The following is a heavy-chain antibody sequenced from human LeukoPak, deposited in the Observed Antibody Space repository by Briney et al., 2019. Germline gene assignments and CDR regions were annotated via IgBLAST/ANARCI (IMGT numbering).Heavy chain of an antibody. V-gene: IGHV3-23*01. J-gene: IGHJ4*02. D-gene: IGHD3-10*01. Sequence: GGSLRLSCAASGFTFSSYAMSWVRQAPGKGLEWVSAISGSGGSTYYADSVKGRFTISRDNAKNSLYLQMNSLRAEDTAVYYCAREDYGSGLDYWGQGTLVTVSS. CDR2: ISGSGGST. CDR3: AREDYGSGLDY. CDR1: GFTFSSYA.